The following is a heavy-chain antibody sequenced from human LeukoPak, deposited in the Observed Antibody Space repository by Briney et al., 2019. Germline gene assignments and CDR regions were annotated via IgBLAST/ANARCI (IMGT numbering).Heavy chain of an antibody. CDR2: ISAYNGNT. CDR1: GYTFTSYG. V-gene: IGHV1-18*01. D-gene: IGHD4-17*01. CDR3: ARAPYDYGDLYLFDY. Sequence: ASVKVSCKASGYTFTSYGFSWVRQAPGQGLEWMGWISAYNGNTNYAQKLQGRVTMTTDTSTSTAYMELRSLRSDDTAVYYCARAPYDYGDLYLFDYWGQGTLVTVSS. J-gene: IGHJ4*02.